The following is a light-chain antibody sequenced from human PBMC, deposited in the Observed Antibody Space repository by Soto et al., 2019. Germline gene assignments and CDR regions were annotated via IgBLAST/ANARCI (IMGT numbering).Light chain of an antibody. J-gene: IGKJ1*01. V-gene: IGKV4-1*01. CDR1: QSVLYISNNKNY. Sequence: DIVMTQSPDSLAVTLCERATINCKSSQSVLYISNNKNYLAWYRQKPGQPPKLLIYWASTRESGVPDRFSGSGSGTDFTLTISSLQAEDVAVYYCQQYYSTPGTFGQGTKVDIK. CDR3: QQYYSTPGT. CDR2: WAS.